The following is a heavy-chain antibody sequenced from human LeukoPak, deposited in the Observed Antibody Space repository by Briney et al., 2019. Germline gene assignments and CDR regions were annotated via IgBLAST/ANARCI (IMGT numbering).Heavy chain of an antibody. CDR3: ARDLGIADAFDI. CDR1: GFTVSSNY. V-gene: IGHV3-53*01. J-gene: IGHJ3*02. CDR2: IYSGGST. D-gene: IGHD6-13*01. Sequence: GGSLRLSCAASGFTVSSNYMSWVRQAPGKGLEWVSVIYSGGSTYYADSVKGRFTISRDNSKNTLYLQMNSQRAEDTAVYYCARDLGIADAFDIWGQGTMVTVSS.